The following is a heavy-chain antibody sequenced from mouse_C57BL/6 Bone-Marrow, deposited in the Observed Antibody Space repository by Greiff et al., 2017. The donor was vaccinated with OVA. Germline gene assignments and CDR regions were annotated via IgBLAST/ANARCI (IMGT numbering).Heavy chain of an antibody. CDR1: GYTFTSYW. D-gene: IGHD1-1*01. J-gene: IGHJ3*01. CDR2: IYPSDSET. CDR3: ARSVIATGAWCAY. Sequence: VQLQQPGAELVRPGSSVKLSCKASGYTFTSYWMDWVKQRPGQGLDWIGNIYPSDSETHYNQKFKDKATLTVDKSSSTAYMQLSSLTSEDSAVYYCARSVIATGAWCAYWGQGTLVTVSA. V-gene: IGHV1-61*01.